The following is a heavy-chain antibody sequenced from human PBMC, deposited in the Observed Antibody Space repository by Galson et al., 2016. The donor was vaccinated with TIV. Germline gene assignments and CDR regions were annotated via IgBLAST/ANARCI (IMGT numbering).Heavy chain of an antibody. CDR1: GFTFSNSA. CDR2: ISNTGGST. V-gene: IGHV3-23*01. Sequence: SLRLSCAASGFTFSNSAMTWVRKAPGKGLEWVSVISNTGGSTNYADSVKGRFTISRDTSKNTLYLQMNLLRAEDTATDYCAKVAGKGGYRDRLDYWVQGTLVTVSP. D-gene: IGHD5-24*01. J-gene: IGHJ4*02. CDR3: AKVAGKGGYRDRLDY.